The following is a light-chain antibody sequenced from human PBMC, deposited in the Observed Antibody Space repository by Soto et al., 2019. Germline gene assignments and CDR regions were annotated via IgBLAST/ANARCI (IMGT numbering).Light chain of an antibody. Sequence: EIVLTQSQGTLSLSPGERATLFCRASQSFTTSQLAWYQQRPGQAPRVLIFGASRRATGIPDRFSGSGSGTDFTLTISRLEPEDSAVYYCQQYASSPRTFGQGTKVDIK. CDR2: GAS. CDR3: QQYASSPRT. J-gene: IGKJ1*01. V-gene: IGKV3-20*01. CDR1: QSFTTSQ.